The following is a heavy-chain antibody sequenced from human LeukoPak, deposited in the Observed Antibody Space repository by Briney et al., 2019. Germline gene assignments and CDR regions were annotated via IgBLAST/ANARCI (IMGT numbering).Heavy chain of an antibody. J-gene: IGHJ4*02. D-gene: IGHD3-22*01. Sequence: PGGSLRLSCAASGFTFHIYAMNWVRQAPGEGLEWVSAISGGGSTTYYADSVKGRFTISRDNSKNTLYLQMDRLRAEDTAVYYCAKDRLGYYRPIDCWGQGTLVTVSS. V-gene: IGHV3-23*01. CDR3: AKDRLGYYRPIDC. CDR2: ISGGGSTT. CDR1: GFTFHIYA.